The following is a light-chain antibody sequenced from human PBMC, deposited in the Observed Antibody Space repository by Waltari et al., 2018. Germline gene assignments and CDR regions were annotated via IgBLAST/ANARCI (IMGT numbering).Light chain of an antibody. Sequence: QSALAQPASVSGSPGQSLPIPCTGTSSDVGGYNLVPWYPQHPGKAPKLMIYEATKRPSGVSNRFSGSKSGNTASLTISGLQAEDEADYYCSSYAGSSTLVFGGGTKLTVL. CDR3: SSYAGSSTLV. CDR1: SSDVGGYNL. J-gene: IGLJ2*01. V-gene: IGLV2-23*01. CDR2: EAT.